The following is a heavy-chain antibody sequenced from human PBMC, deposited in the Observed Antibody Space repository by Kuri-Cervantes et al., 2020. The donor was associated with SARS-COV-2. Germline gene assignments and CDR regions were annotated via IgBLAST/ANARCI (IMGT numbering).Heavy chain of an antibody. D-gene: IGHD6-13*01. V-gene: IGHV3-30-3*01. CDR2: TSYDGSTK. CDR3: AKGSYSSPLDYYYGMDV. Sequence: GGSLRLSCAASGFTFNNYAMHWVRQTPGEGLEWVAITSYDGSTKYYADSVKGRFTISRDNSKNTLYLQMNSLRAEDTAVYYCAKGSYSSPLDYYYGMDVWGQGTTVTVSS. J-gene: IGHJ6*02. CDR1: GFTFNNYA.